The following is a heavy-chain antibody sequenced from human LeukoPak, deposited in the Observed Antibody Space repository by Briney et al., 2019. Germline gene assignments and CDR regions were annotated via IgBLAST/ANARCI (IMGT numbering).Heavy chain of an antibody. J-gene: IGHJ4*02. CDR3: ARGDDILTGAVDY. Sequence: GGSLRLSCAASGFTLSSYSMNWVRQAPGKGLEWVSSISSSSSYIYYADSVKGRFTISRDNAKNSLYLQMNSLRAEDTAVYYCARGDDILTGAVDYWGQGTLVTVSS. CDR1: GFTLSSYS. CDR2: ISSSSSYI. D-gene: IGHD3-9*01. V-gene: IGHV3-21*04.